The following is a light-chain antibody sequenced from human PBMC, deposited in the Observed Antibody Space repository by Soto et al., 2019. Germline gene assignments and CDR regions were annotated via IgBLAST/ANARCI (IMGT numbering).Light chain of an antibody. J-gene: IGKJ4*01. CDR3: QPYNSAPPT. CDR1: QGIGNY. Sequence: DIQMTQSPSSLSASVGDRVTITCRASQGIGNYLAWYQQKPGKVPKLLMYAAFILQAGVPSRFSGSGSGTDFILTISSLQPEDVATYYCQPYNSAPPTFGGGTRVEI. V-gene: IGKV1-27*01. CDR2: AAF.